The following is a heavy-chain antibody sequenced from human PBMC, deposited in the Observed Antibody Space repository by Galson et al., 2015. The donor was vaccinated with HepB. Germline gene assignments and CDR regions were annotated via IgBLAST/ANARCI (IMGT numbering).Heavy chain of an antibody. Sequence: SVKVSCKASGGTFSSYAISWVRQAPGQGLEWMGGIIPIFGTANYAQKFQGRVTITADESTSTAYMELSSLRSEDTAVYYCASGRWNGGPDYYYYGMDVWGQGTTVTVSS. D-gene: IGHD1-1*01. V-gene: IGHV1-69*13. CDR3: ASGRWNGGPDYYYYGMDV. J-gene: IGHJ6*02. CDR1: GGTFSSYA. CDR2: IIPIFGTA.